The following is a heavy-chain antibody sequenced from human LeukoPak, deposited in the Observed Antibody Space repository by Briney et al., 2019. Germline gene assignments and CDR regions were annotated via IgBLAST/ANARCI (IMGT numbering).Heavy chain of an antibody. CDR1: GFTFSNTC. CDR3: TTKLLWGYYDRSGRRDY. V-gene: IGHV3-15*01. Sequence: GGSLRLSCAASGFTFSNTCMSWVRQAPGQGLEWVGHIKSKTDGGTKDYAAHVKVSITISRDNSKNKLYLQMHSQKTEDTAVYYCTTKLLWGYYDRSGRRDYWGQRTRVTVSS. J-gene: IGHJ4*02. CDR2: IKSKTDGGTK. D-gene: IGHD3-22*01.